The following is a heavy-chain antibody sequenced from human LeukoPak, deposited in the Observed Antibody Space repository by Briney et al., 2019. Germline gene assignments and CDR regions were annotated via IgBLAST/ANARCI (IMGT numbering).Heavy chain of an antibody. CDR3: ARAIRYQLLSDY. J-gene: IGHJ4*02. D-gene: IGHD2-2*01. CDR2: MNPNSANT. CDR1: GYTFSTYD. V-gene: IGHV1-8*03. Sequence: GASVKVSCKTSGYTFSTYDINWLRQAAGQGLEWMGWMNPNSANTGFAQKFQGRAAITRDTSTATAYLELSRLTSEDTAVYYCARAIRYQLLSDYWGQGTLVSVSS.